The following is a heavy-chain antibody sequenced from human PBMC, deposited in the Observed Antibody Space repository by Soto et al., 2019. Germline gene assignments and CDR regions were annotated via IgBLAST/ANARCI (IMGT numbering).Heavy chain of an antibody. CDR3: ARDNWNYPDFDY. D-gene: IGHD1-7*01. V-gene: IGHV1-69*13. J-gene: IGHJ4*02. Sequence: VASVKVSCKACGGTFSSYAISWVRQAPGQGLEWMGGIIPSCGTANYAQKFQGRVTITADESTSTAYMELSSLRSEDTAVYYCARDNWNYPDFDYWGQGTLVTVSS. CDR2: IIPSCGTA. CDR1: GGTFSSYA.